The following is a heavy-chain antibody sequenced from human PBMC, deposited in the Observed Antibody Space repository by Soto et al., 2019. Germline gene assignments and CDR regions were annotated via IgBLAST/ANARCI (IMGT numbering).Heavy chain of an antibody. D-gene: IGHD3-22*01. CDR3: GRITLKTSVDTFDF. Sequence: VGSLRLSCAASGFTFSTYALHWVRQAPGKGLEWVATVTSDGSNKYHADSVEGRFTISRDDSKNTLYLQLNSLRAEDTAVYYCGRITLKTSVDTFDFWGQGTMVTVSS. V-gene: IGHV3-30-3*01. CDR2: VTSDGSNK. CDR1: GFTFSTYA. J-gene: IGHJ3*01.